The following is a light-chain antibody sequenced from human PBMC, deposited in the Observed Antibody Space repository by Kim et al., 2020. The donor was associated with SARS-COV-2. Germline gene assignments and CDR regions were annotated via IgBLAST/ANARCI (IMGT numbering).Light chain of an antibody. CDR3: QQYNSYPWT. V-gene: IGKV1-5*03. J-gene: IGKJ1*01. CDR1: IGSW. CDR2: KAS. Sequence: IGSWLAWYQQKPGKAPKLLIYKASTLESGVPSRFSGSGSGTEFTLTISSLQPDDFATYYCQQYNSYPWTFGQGTKVDIK.